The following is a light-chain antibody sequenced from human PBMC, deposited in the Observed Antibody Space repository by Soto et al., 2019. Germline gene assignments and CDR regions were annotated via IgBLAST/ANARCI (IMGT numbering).Light chain of an antibody. V-gene: IGLV2-14*03. CDR1: SSDVGAYNY. J-gene: IGLJ2*01. CDR2: DVS. Sequence: QLVLTQPASVSGSPGQSITISCTGTSSDVGAYNYVSWYQHHPGKAPKLMIYDVSNRPSGVSNRFSGSKSGNTASLTISGRQAEDEDDYHCSSYTSSSTLVVFGGGTQLTVL. CDR3: SSYTSSSTLVV.